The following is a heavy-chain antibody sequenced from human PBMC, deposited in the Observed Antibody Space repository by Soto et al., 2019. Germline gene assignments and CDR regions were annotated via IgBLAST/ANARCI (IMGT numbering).Heavy chain of an antibody. CDR2: IHHTGST. CDR1: GDSVSGASYY. V-gene: IGHV4-61*01. D-gene: IGHD3-22*01. CDR3: ARGVGNSRGTFFDY. Sequence: SETLSLTCTVSGDSVSGASYYWSWIRQPPGKGLEWIGYIHHTGSTTYSPSLKSRVTMSVDTSKKQFSLVLNSVTAADTAIYYCARGVGNSRGTFFDYWGQGALVTVSS. J-gene: IGHJ4*02.